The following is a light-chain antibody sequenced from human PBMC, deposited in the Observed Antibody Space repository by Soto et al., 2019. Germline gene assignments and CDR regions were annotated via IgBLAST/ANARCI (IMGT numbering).Light chain of an antibody. CDR1: QSVSTD. Sequence: EIVMTQSPATLSVSPGERGTLSCRASQSVSTDLDWFQQKPGQAPRLLVYGASSRASGIPARFSGSGSGTEFTLTISSLQSEDFAVYYCLQYNNWPYTFGQGTKLEIK. CDR3: LQYNNWPYT. J-gene: IGKJ2*01. V-gene: IGKV3-15*01. CDR2: GAS.